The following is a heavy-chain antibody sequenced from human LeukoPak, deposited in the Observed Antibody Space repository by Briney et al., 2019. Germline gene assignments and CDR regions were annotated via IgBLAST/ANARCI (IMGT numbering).Heavy chain of an antibody. CDR1: GGSISSSSYY. CDR3: ARAPITIFGVVIMIDY. D-gene: IGHD3-3*01. J-gene: IGHJ4*02. V-gene: IGHV4-39*07. CDR2: IYYSGST. Sequence: SETLSLTCTVSGGSISSSSYYWGWIRQPPGKGLEWIGSIYYSGSTYYNPSLKSRVTISVDRSKNQFSLKLSPVTAADTAVYYCARAPITIFGVVIMIDYWGQGTLVTVSS.